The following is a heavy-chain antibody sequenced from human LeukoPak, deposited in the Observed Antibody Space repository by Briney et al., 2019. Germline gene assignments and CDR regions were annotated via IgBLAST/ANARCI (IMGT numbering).Heavy chain of an antibody. J-gene: IGHJ4*02. V-gene: IGHV3-15*01. CDR2: IKSKTDGGTT. Sequence: QAGGSLRLSCAASGFTFSNAWMRWVRQAPGKGLEWVGRIKSKTDGGTTDYAAAVKGRVTISRDDSKNTLYLQMNSLKSEDTAIYYCTYYYDSSGYPTFDYWGQGTLVTVSS. CDR1: GFTFSNAW. D-gene: IGHD3-22*01. CDR3: TYYYDSSGYPTFDY.